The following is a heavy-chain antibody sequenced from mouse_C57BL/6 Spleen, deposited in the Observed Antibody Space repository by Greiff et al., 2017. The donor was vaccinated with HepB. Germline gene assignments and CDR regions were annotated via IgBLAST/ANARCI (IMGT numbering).Heavy chain of an antibody. CDR3: ARGLAVVAPYAMDY. CDR1: GFTFSDYG. J-gene: IGHJ4*01. CDR2: ISSGSSTI. Sequence: EVHLVESGGGLVKPGGSLKLSCAASGFTFSDYGMHWVRQAPEKGLEWVAYISSGSSTIYYADTVKGRFTISRDNAKNTLFLQMTSLRSEDTAMYYCARGLAVVAPYAMDYWGQGTSVTVSS. V-gene: IGHV5-17*01. D-gene: IGHD1-1*01.